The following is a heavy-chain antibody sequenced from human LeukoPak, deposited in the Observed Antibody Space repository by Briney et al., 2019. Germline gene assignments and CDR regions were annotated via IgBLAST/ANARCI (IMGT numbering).Heavy chain of an antibody. CDR2: IIPIFGIA. CDR3: ARDLNHCSSTSCHIDDYYYYGMDV. CDR1: GGTFSSYA. V-gene: IGHV1-69*04. J-gene: IGHJ6*02. D-gene: IGHD2-2*01. Sequence: SVKVSCKASGGTFSSYAISWVRQAPGQGLEWMGRIIPIFGIASYAQKFQGRVTITADKSTSTAYMELSSLRSEDTAVYYCARDLNHCSSTSCHIDDYYYYGMDVWGQGTTVTVSS.